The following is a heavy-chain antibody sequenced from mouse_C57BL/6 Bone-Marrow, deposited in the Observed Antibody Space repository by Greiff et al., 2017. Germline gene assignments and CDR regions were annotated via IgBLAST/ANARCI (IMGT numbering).Heavy chain of an antibody. Sequence: EVQLVESGEGLVKPGGSLKLSCAASGFTFSSYAMSWVRQTPEKRLEWVAYISSGGDYIYYADTVKGRFTISRDNARNTLYLQMSSLKSEDTAMYYATLYCNYVACLAYWGRGTLVTVSA. CDR2: ISSGGDYI. CDR3: TLYCNYVACLAY. J-gene: IGHJ3*01. D-gene: IGHD2-1*01. CDR1: GFTFSSYA. V-gene: IGHV5-9-1*02.